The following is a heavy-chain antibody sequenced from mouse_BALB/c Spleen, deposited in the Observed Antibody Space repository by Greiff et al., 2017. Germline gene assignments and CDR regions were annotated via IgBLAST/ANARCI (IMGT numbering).Heavy chain of an antibody. CDR3: TREPIYDGYEYAMDY. V-gene: IGHV5-17*03. J-gene: IGHJ4*01. CDR2: ISSGSSTI. CDR1: GFTFSSFG. Sequence: EVMLVESGGGLVQPGGSRKLSCAASGFTFSSFGMHWVRQAPEKGLEWVAYISSGSSTIYYADTVKGRFTISRDNAKNTLYLQMSSLKSEDTAMYYCTREPIYDGYEYAMDYWGQGTSVTVSS. D-gene: IGHD2-3*01.